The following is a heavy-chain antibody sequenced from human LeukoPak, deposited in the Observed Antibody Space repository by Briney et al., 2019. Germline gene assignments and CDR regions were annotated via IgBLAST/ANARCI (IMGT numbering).Heavy chain of an antibody. V-gene: IGHV3-15*01. CDR1: GFTFSNAW. CDR2: IKSKTEGGTT. D-gene: IGHD5-18*01. J-gene: IGHJ4*02. Sequence: GGSLRLSCAASGFTFSNAWMSWVRQTPGKGLEWVGRIKSKTEGGTTDYAAPVKDRFTISRDDSKDTLYLQMNSLRAEDTVAYYCARERGYSYGYSDYWGQGTLVTVSS. CDR3: ARERGYSYGYSDY.